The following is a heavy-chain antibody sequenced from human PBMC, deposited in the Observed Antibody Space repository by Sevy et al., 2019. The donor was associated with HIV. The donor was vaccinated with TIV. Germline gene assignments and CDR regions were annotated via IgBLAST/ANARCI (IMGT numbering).Heavy chain of an antibody. V-gene: IGHV3-30*01. J-gene: IGHJ4*02. CDR2: VSDDGNTK. CDR1: GFTFNTYP. CDR3: ARPGITSGYLYYFDY. D-gene: IGHD3-22*01. Sequence: CLRLSCVASGFTFNTYPLHWVRQAPGKGLERVAVVSDDGNTKYYADSVKGRFTISRDNSKNTLYLQINSLRAEDPAMYYCARPGITSGYLYYFDYWGQGTLVTVSS.